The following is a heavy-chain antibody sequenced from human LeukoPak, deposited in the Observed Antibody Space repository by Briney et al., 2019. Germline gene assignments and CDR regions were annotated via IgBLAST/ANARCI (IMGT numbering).Heavy chain of an antibody. CDR1: GFTFSSYA. CDR2: ISGSGST. V-gene: IGHV3-23*01. CDR3: AKAPARGWDSGYYAYFQH. D-gene: IGHD3-22*01. Sequence: PGGSLRLSCAASGFTFSSYAVSWVRQAPGKGLEWVSVISGSGSTYDADSMRGRFIISRDNSKNTVYLQMNSLRAEDTAVYYCAKAPARGWDSGYYAYFQHWGQGTLVTVSS. J-gene: IGHJ1*01.